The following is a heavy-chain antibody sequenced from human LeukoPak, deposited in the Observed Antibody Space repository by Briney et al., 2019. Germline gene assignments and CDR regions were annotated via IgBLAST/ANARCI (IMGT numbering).Heavy chain of an antibody. CDR1: GFTFSSYS. CDR3: ARDRGGSYSAIDY. CDR2: ISSSSSTI. J-gene: IGHJ4*02. D-gene: IGHD1-26*01. Sequence: GGSLRLSCAASGFTFSSYSMNWVRQAPGKELEWVSFISSSSSTIYYADSVKGRFTISRDNAKNSLYLQMNSLRAEDSAVYYCARDRGGSYSAIDYWGRGTLVTVSS. V-gene: IGHV3-48*04.